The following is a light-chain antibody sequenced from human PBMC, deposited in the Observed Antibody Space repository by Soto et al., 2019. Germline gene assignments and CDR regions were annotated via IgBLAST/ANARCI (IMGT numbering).Light chain of an antibody. V-gene: IGKV1-27*01. CDR3: QKYNSAPWT. J-gene: IGKJ1*01. CDR2: AAS. CDR1: QGITNH. Sequence: DLQMTQSPSSLSASVGDRVTITCRASQGITNHLAWYQQQPGKVPKLLIYAASTLQSGVPSRFSGSASGTDFTLTISSLQPDDVATYYCQKYNSAPWTFGQGTKVEIK.